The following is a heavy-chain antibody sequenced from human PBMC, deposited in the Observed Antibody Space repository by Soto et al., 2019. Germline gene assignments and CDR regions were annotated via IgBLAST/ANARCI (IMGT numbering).Heavy chain of an antibody. CDR3: ASGCSSTSCPDY. CDR1: GGSISSGGYY. Sequence: LSLTCTVSGGSISSGGYYWSWIRQHPGKGLEWIGYIYYSGSTYYNPSLKSRVTISVDTSKNQFSLKLSSVTAADTAVYYCASGCSSTSCPDYWGQGTLVTVSS. V-gene: IGHV4-31*03. CDR2: IYYSGST. D-gene: IGHD2-2*01. J-gene: IGHJ4*02.